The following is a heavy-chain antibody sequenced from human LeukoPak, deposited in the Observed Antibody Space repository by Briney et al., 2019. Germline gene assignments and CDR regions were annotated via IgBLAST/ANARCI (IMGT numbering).Heavy chain of an antibody. CDR3: AGGIAAAGNNWFDP. J-gene: IGHJ5*02. D-gene: IGHD6-13*01. CDR2: IWYDGSNK. V-gene: IGHV3-33*01. CDR1: GFTFSSYS. Sequence: GGSLRLSCAASGFTFSSYSMHWVRQAPGKGLEWVAVIWYDGSNKYYADSVKGRFTISRDNSKNTLYLQMNSLRAEDTAVYYCAGGIAAAGNNWFDPWGQGTLVTVSS.